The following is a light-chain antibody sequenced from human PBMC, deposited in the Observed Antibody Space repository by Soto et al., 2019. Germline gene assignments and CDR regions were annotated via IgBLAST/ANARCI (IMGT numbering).Light chain of an antibody. J-gene: IGLJ1*01. CDR2: SNN. Sequence: QSVLTQPFSASATPGQRVTISCSGSNSNIGSNTVDWYQHLPGTAPRLLIYSNNQRPSGVPDRISGSKSGTSASLAISGLQSLYEADYYCAAWDDTLNGYVFGTGTKVTVL. CDR1: NSNIGSNT. V-gene: IGLV1-44*01. CDR3: AAWDDTLNGYV.